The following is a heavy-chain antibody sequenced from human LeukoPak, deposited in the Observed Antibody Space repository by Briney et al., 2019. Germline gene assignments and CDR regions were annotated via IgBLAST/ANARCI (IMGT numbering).Heavy chain of an antibody. CDR1: GFTFSSYW. J-gene: IGHJ3*02. Sequence: GGSLRLSCAASGFTFSSYWMHWVRQAPGKGLVWVSRINTDGSSTSYADSVKGRFTISRDNAKNTLYLQMNSLSAEYTAVYYCASRRVWTSHAFDIWGQGTMVTVSS. V-gene: IGHV3-74*01. CDR3: ASRRVWTSHAFDI. D-gene: IGHD3/OR15-3a*01. CDR2: INTDGSST.